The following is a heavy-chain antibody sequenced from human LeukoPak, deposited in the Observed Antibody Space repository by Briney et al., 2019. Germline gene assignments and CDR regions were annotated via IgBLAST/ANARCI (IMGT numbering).Heavy chain of an antibody. Sequence: PSETLSLTCAVYGGSFSGYYWSWIRQPPGKGLEWIGEINHSGSTNYNPSLKSRVTISVDTSKNQFSLKLSSVTAADTAVYYCTRDGWGSLDYWGQGTLVTVSS. V-gene: IGHV4-34*01. J-gene: IGHJ4*02. CDR3: TRDGWGSLDY. CDR1: GGSFSGYY. D-gene: IGHD6-19*01. CDR2: INHSGST.